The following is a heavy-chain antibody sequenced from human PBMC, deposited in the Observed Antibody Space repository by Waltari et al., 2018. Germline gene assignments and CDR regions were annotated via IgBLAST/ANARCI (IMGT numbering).Heavy chain of an antibody. Sequence: QVQLVESGGGVVQPGGSLRLSCAASGFSFGTYGMYWVRQAPGKGLELVTFIQNDGRNDDYADSVRGRSTISRDSAKNTLYLQMDSLRAEDTAVYYCAKVVCSGGGCYPFYFGMDVWGQGTTVIVSS. CDR1: GFSFGTYG. V-gene: IGHV3-30*02. J-gene: IGHJ6*02. CDR3: AKVVCSGGGCYPFYFGMDV. D-gene: IGHD2-15*01. CDR2: IQNDGRND.